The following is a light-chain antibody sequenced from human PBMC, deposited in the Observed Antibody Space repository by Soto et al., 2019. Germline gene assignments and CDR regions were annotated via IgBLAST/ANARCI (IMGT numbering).Light chain of an antibody. CDR2: DAS. V-gene: IGKV3-11*01. J-gene: IGKJ4*01. CDR3: QRRGLT. CDR1: QSVSSY. Sequence: EIVLTQSPATLSLSPGERATLSCRASQSVSSYLAWYQQKPGQAPRLLIYDASNSATGIPARFSGSGSGTDFTLTISSLEPEDFAVYYCQRRGLTFGGGTKVEIK.